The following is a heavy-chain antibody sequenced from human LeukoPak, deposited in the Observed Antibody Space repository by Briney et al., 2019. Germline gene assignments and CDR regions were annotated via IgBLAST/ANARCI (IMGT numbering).Heavy chain of an antibody. CDR2: IYYSGST. D-gene: IGHD1-1*01. CDR3: AREKRQSNGDPDGFDI. J-gene: IGHJ3*02. CDR1: GGSISSYY. V-gene: IGHV4-59*01. Sequence: SETLSLTCTVSGGSISSYYWSWIRQPPGKGLEWIGYIYYSGSTNYNPSLKSRVTISVDTSKNQFSLKLSSVTAADTAVYYCAREKRQSNGDPDGFDIWGQGTMVTVSS.